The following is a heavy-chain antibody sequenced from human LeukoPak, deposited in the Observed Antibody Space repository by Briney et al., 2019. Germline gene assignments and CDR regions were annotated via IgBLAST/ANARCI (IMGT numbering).Heavy chain of an antibody. Sequence: GGSLRLSWAAAGFTFSSYAMRWVRQAPDKGLEYVAVISNDGTYKYYGASVKGRFTISRDNSKNTLYLQMDSLRSQDTAVYSCTRKSGGSQRKMDDWFDPWGQGTLVIVSS. V-gene: IGHV3-30*04. J-gene: IGHJ5*02. CDR3: TRKSGGSQRKMDDWFDP. CDR1: GFTFSSYA. CDR2: ISNDGTYK. D-gene: IGHD3-10*01.